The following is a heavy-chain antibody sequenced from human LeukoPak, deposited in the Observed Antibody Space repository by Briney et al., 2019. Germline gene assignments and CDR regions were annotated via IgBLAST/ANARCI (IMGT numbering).Heavy chain of an antibody. CDR1: GGSISSYY. J-gene: IGHJ5*02. CDR2: IYTSGST. Sequence: PSETLSLTCTVSGGSISSYYWSWIRQPAGKGLEWIGRIYTSGSTNYNPSLKSRVTMSVDTSKNQFSLKLSSVTAADTAVYYCARVYRTFGAIFGVGWFDLWGQGTLVTVSS. V-gene: IGHV4-4*07. D-gene: IGHD3-3*01. CDR3: ARVYRTFGAIFGVGWFDL.